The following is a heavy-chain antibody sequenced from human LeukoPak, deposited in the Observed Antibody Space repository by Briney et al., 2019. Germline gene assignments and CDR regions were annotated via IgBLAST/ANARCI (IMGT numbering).Heavy chain of an antibody. V-gene: IGHV1-2*02. CDR3: AIVLSLGGDRAFDY. Sequence: ASVTVSCKGFGYTFTGYYMHWVRQAPGQGREWMGWINPNSGGTNYARKFQGRVTMTRDTSISTAYMELTNLKSDDAAVYFCAIVLSLGGDRAFDYWGQGTLVTVSS. J-gene: IGHJ4*02. CDR1: GYTFTGYY. D-gene: IGHD2-21*01. CDR2: INPNSGGT.